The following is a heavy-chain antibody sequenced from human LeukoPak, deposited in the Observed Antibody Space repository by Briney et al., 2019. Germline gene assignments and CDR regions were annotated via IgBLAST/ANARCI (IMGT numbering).Heavy chain of an antibody. V-gene: IGHV1-69*04. CDR1: GGTFSSYA. J-gene: IGHJ4*02. Sequence: SVKVSCKASGGTFSSYAISWVRQAPEQGLEWMGRIIPILGIANYAQKFHGRVRITADKSTSTAYMNLRIHRPKDTAVYYCARDRDCSGGSCYSFDYWGQGTLVSVSS. CDR3: ARDRDCSGGSCYSFDY. CDR2: IIPILGIA. D-gene: IGHD2-15*01.